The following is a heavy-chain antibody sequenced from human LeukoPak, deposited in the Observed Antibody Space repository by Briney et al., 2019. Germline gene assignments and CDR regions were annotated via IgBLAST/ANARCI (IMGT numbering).Heavy chain of an antibody. CDR3: ARAFNYDILYYYYYYMDV. CDR2: IKQDGSEK. D-gene: IGHD3-9*01. J-gene: IGHJ6*03. CDR1: GFTFNTSW. V-gene: IGHV3-7*01. Sequence: PGGSLRLSCAASGFTFNTSWMSWVRQAPGKGLEWVANIKQDGSEKYYVDSVKGRFTISRDNAKNSLYLQMNSLRAEDTAVYYCARAFNYDILYYYYYYMDVWGKGTTVTVSS.